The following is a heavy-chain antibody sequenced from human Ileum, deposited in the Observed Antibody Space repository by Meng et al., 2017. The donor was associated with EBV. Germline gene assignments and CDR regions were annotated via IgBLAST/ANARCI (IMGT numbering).Heavy chain of an antibody. J-gene: IGHJ4*02. D-gene: IGHD2-15*01. V-gene: IGHV4-59*08. Sequence: QVQLRESGPGLGKPSGTLSPPCTVSGGSISSFYWSWIRQPPGKGLEWIGYIYYSGSTNYNPSLKSRVTISVDTSKNQFSLNLSSVTAADTAVYYCARGGWSLDYWGQGTLVTVSS. CDR3: ARGGWSLDY. CDR2: IYYSGST. CDR1: GGSISSFY.